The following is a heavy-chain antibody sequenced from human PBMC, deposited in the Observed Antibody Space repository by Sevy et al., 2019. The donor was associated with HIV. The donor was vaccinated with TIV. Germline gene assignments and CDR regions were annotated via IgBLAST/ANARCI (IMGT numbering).Heavy chain of an antibody. V-gene: IGHV3-21*01. CDR2: IWSSSSYI. CDR1: GFPFSAYG. Sequence: GGSLRLSCAGSGFPFSAYGMQWVRQAPGQGLEWVSSIWSSSSYIYYADSVKGRFTISRDNAKNSLYLQMNSLKVEDTAVYYCARDRTYGSFIDYWGQGTLVTVSS. CDR3: ARDRTYGSFIDY. J-gene: IGHJ4*02. D-gene: IGHD3-10*01.